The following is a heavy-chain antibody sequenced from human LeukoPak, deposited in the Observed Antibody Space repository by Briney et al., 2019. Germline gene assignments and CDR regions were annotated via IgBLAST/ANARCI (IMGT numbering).Heavy chain of an antibody. D-gene: IGHD6-6*01. CDR2: MNPNSGNT. J-gene: IGHJ4*02. CDR1: AYRFIGSY. V-gene: IGHV1-8*03. Sequence: ASVKVCCKASAYRFIGSYLHWVRQAPGQGLEWMGWMNPNSGNTGYAQKFQGRVTITRNTSISTAYMELSSLRSEDTAVYYCARFKYSSSSGFDYWGQGTLVTVSS. CDR3: ARFKYSSSSGFDY.